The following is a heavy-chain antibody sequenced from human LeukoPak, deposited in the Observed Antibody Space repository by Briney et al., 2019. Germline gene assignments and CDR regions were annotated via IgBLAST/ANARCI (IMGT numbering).Heavy chain of an antibody. CDR3: ARGPYYDFWSGYYRRNYDYMDV. V-gene: IGHV4-34*01. CDR1: GGSFSGYY. J-gene: IGHJ6*03. CDR2: INHSGST. D-gene: IGHD3-3*01. Sequence: PSETLSLTCAVYGGSFSGYYWSWIRQPRGKWLEWIGEINHSGSTNYNPSLKSRVAISVDTSKNQFSLKLSSVTAADTAVYYCARGPYYDFWSGYYRRNYDYMDVWGKGTTVTVSS.